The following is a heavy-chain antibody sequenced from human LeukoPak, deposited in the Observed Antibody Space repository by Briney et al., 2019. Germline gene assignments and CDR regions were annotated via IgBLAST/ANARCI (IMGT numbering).Heavy chain of an antibody. J-gene: IGHJ4*02. CDR3: ATGKDRSGYYCSLDY. V-gene: IGHV1-69*13. CDR2: IIPIFGP. D-gene: IGHD3-22*01. Sequence: ASVKVPCKASGGTFSTFPISWVRQAPGQGLEWIGGIIPIFGPNYAQKFQGRATISADLATATAYMELSSLTSEDTSVYYCATGKDRSGYYCSLDYWGQGTLVAVSS. CDR1: GGTFSTFP.